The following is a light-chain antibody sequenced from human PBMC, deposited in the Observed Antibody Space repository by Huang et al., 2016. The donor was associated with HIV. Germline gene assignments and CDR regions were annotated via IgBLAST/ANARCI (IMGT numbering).Light chain of an antibody. CDR3: QQYDNWPLT. CDR1: HSVSSN. V-gene: IGKV3-15*01. CDR2: GSS. Sequence: ERVMTQSPATLSVAPGERVTLSCRASHSVSSNLAWYQQKPGQAPRLLIHGSSTMATGIPARFSGSGSGTEFTLAISSLQSEDSGVYFCQQYDNWPLTFGQGTRLEMK. J-gene: IGKJ5*01.